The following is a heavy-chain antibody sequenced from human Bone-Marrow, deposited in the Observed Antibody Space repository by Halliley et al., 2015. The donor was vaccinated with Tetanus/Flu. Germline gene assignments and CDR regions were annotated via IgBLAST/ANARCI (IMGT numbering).Heavy chain of an antibody. J-gene: IGHJ4*02. D-gene: IGHD6-19*01. CDR1: GFTFSNYA. V-gene: IGHV3-23*01. CDR2: VRGGGASR. Sequence: SLRLSCAASGFTFSNYAMSWVRQASGKGLEWVSAVRGGGASRYYADSVKGRFTISRDYSKNTLYLQMNALRAGDTVVYFCAKMHDISGRVDPVDYWGQGALVTVSS. CDR3: AKMHDISGRVDPVDY.